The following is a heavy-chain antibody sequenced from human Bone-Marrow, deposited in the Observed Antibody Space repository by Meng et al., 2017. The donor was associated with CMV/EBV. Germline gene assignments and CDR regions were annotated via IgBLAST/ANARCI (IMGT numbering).Heavy chain of an antibody. D-gene: IGHD1-26*01. CDR3: ARRGTREGIQDYYYYGMDV. V-gene: IGHV1-69*05. Sequence: SVKVSCKASGGTFSSYAISWVRQAPGQGLEWMGGIIPIFGTANYAQKFQGRVTITTGESTSTAYMELSSLRSEDTAVYYCARRGTREGIQDYYYYGMDVWGQGTTVTVSS. CDR2: IIPIFGTA. J-gene: IGHJ6*02. CDR1: GGTFSSYA.